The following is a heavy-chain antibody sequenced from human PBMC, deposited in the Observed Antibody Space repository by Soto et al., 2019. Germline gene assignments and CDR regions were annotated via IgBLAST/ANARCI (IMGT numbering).Heavy chain of an antibody. V-gene: IGHV3-48*01. CDR2: ISSGSYTI. CDR1: GFTFSTFS. Sequence: GGSLRLSCAASGFTFSTFSMHWVRQAPGKGLEWVSYISSGSYTISYADSVKGRFTISRDNAKNSLYLKMNSLRAEDTAVYYCARPYSSSWSIPHYWGQGSLVTVSS. D-gene: IGHD6-13*01. CDR3: ARPYSSSWSIPHY. J-gene: IGHJ4*02.